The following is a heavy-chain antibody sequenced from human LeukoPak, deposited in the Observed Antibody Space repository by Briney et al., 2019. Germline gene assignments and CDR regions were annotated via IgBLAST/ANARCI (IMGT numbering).Heavy chain of an antibody. J-gene: IGHJ4*02. D-gene: IGHD3-10*01. Sequence: GASVKVSCKASGGTFSSYAISWVRQAPGQGLEWMGGIIPIFGTANYAQKFQGRVTITADKSTSTAYMELSSLRSEDTAVYYCRSYYYGSGSYYNAPLFDYWGQGTLVTVSS. CDR2: IIPIFGTA. CDR3: RSYYYGSGSYYNAPLFDY. V-gene: IGHV1-69*06. CDR1: GGTFSSYA.